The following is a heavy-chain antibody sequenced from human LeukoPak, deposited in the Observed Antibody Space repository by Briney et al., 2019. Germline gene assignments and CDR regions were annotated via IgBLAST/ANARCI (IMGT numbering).Heavy chain of an antibody. Sequence: SETLSLTCAVYGGSFSGYYWSWIRQPPGKGLEWIGEINHSGSTNYNPSLKSRVTISVDTSKNQFSLKLSSVTAADPAVYYCARTTTFEPHFYYWGQGTLVTVSS. CDR1: GGSFSGYY. J-gene: IGHJ4*02. D-gene: IGHD1-1*01. CDR3: ARTTTFEPHFYY. CDR2: INHSGST. V-gene: IGHV4-34*01.